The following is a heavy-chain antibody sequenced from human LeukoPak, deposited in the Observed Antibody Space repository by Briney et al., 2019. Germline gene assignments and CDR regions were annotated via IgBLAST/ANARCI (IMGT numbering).Heavy chain of an antibody. V-gene: IGHV4-39*07. CDR2: INYSGYK. Sequence: SETLSLTCAVSGGSISSSTYYWGWIRQPPGKGLEWIGSINYSGYKYDNPSLKSRVPISGDTSKNQFSLRLTSLTAADTAMYYCARGLYGSGTDFDNWGQGTLVTVSS. CDR3: ARGLYGSGTDFDN. CDR1: GGSISSSTYY. J-gene: IGHJ4*02. D-gene: IGHD3-10*01.